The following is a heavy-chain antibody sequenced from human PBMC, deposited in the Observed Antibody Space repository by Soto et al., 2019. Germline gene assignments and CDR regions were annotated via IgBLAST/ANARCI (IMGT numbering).Heavy chain of an antibody. D-gene: IGHD2-21*01. CDR1: GDTFSSYA. Sequence: QVHLVQSGAEVKRPGSSVKVSCKASGDTFSSYAISWVRQAPGQGLEWMGGIIPIVDTVNYAPQFQGRITISAATSTKTASKELRVPRAEATAQYCWAKDTIPTHYFDPWGQGTVVTVSS. J-gene: IGHJ5*02. CDR2: IIPIVDTV. CDR3: AKDTIPTHYFDP. V-gene: IGHV1-69*06.